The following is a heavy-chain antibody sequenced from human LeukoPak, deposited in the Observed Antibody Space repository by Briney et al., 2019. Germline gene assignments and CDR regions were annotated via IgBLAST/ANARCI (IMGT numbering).Heavy chain of an antibody. CDR1: GGSISGYY. D-gene: IGHD3-3*01. CDR3: ARSGGYYNWFDP. CDR2: IYYSGST. J-gene: IGHJ5*02. V-gene: IGHV4-59*08. Sequence: SETLSLTCTVSGGSISGYYWSWIRQPPGKRLEWIGYIYYSGSTNYNPSLKSRVTISVDTSKNQFSLKLNSVTAADTAVYYCARSGGYYNWFDPWGQGTLVTVSS.